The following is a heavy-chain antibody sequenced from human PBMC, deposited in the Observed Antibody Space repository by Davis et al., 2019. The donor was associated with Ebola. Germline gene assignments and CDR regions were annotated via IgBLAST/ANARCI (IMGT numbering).Heavy chain of an antibody. V-gene: IGHV1-69*06. CDR2: IIPIFGTA. J-gene: IGHJ4*02. CDR1: GGTFSSYA. CDR3: ARVTGLDYGNFDY. Sequence: SVKVSCKASGGTFSSYAISWVQQAPGQGLEWMGGIIPIFGTANYAQKFQGRVTITADKSTSTVYMELSSLRSEDTAVYYCARVTGLDYGNFDYWGQGTLVTVSS. D-gene: IGHD4-17*01.